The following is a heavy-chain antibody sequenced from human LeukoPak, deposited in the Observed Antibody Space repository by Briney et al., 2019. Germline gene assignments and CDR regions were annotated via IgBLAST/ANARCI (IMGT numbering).Heavy chain of an antibody. CDR2: INHSGST. D-gene: IGHD5-24*01. V-gene: IGHV4-34*01. CDR3: AKARPTPRRMATNWFDP. CDR1: GGSFSGYY. J-gene: IGHJ5*02. Sequence: SETLSLTCAVYGGSFSGYYWSWIRQPPGKGLEWIGEINHSGSTNYNPSLKSRVTISVDTSKNQFSLKLSSVTAADTAVYYCAKARPTPRRMATNWFDPWGQGTLVTVSS.